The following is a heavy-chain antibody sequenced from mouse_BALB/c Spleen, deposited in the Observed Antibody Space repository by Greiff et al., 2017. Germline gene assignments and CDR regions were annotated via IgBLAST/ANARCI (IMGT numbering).Heavy chain of an antibody. CDR1: GFSLTSYG. D-gene: IGHD2-14*01. CDR2: IWAGGST. V-gene: IGHV2-9*02. Sequence: VKLMESGPGLVAPSQSLSITCTVSGFSLTSYGVHWVRQPPGKGLEWLGVIWAGGSTNYNSALMSRLSISKDNSKSQVFLKMNSLQTDDTAMYYCARDYYRYDGYFDYWGQGTTLTVSS. J-gene: IGHJ2*01. CDR3: ARDYYRYDGYFDY.